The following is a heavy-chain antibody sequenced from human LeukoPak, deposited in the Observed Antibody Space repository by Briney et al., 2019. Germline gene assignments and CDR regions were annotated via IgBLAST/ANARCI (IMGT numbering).Heavy chain of an antibody. D-gene: IGHD3-22*01. Sequence: GGSLRLSCAASGFTFSNAWMSWVRQAPGKGLEWVGRIKSKTDGGTTDYAAPVKGRFTISRDDSKNTLYLQMNSLKTEDTAVYYCTTLYYYDSSGYYPPDLYFDYWGQGTLVTVSS. J-gene: IGHJ4*02. CDR3: TTLYYYDSSGYYPPDLYFDY. CDR1: GFTFSNAW. V-gene: IGHV3-15*01. CDR2: IKSKTDGGTT.